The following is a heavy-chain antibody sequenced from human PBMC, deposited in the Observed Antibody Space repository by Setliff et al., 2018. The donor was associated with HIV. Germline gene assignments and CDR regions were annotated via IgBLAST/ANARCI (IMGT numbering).Heavy chain of an antibody. D-gene: IGHD3-10*01. CDR1: SSISSGGYY. CDR3: ARIKAFGSGSYPLDF. J-gene: IGHJ4*02. V-gene: IGHV4-61*09. Sequence: SETLSLTCSVSSSISSGGYYWTWIRQPAGKGLEWLGHVSTSGNTNYNPSLKSRITISLDTSKSHFSLKLHSLTAADPAVYYCARIKAFGSGSYPLDFWGQGTPVTVSS. CDR2: VSTSGNT.